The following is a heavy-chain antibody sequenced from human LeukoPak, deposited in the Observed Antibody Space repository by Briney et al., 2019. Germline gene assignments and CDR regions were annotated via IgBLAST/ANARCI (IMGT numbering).Heavy chain of an antibody. V-gene: IGHV1-2*02. J-gene: IGHJ4*02. Sequence: ASVKVSCKASGYTFTGYYMHWVRQAPGQGLEWMGWINPNSGGTNYAQKFQGRVTMTRDTSISTAYMELSRLRSDDTAVYYCARVSSGWYGSHVDYWGQGTLVTVSS. CDR3: ARVSSGWYGSHVDY. CDR1: GYTFTGYY. CDR2: INPNSGGT. D-gene: IGHD6-13*01.